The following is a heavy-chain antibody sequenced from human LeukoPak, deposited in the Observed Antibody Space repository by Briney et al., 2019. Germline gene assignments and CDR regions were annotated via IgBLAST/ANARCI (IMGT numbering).Heavy chain of an antibody. D-gene: IGHD5-18*01. Sequence: PGGSLRLSCAASGFSVSSSYMSWVRQAPGKGLEWVSVIYSGGNTFYADSVKGRFTISRDNSKNMLYLQMNSLRPEDTAVYYCARDHAYSYGLSYYFHSWGQGTLVTVSS. J-gene: IGHJ4*02. V-gene: IGHV3-66*01. CDR2: IYSGGNT. CDR3: ARDHAYSYGLSYYFHS. CDR1: GFSVSSSY.